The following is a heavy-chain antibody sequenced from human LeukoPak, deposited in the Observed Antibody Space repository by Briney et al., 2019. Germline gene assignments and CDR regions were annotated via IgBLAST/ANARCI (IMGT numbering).Heavy chain of an antibody. D-gene: IGHD2-2*01. J-gene: IGHJ3*02. Sequence: PGGSLRLSCAASGFTFSDYYMSWVRQAPGKGLEWVSYISSSSSYTNYADSVKGRFTISRDNAKNSLYLRMNSLRAEDTAVYYCARGYCSSTSCYVFAFDIWGQGTMVTVSS. CDR2: ISSSSSYT. V-gene: IGHV3-11*06. CDR3: ARGYCSSTSCYVFAFDI. CDR1: GFTFSDYY.